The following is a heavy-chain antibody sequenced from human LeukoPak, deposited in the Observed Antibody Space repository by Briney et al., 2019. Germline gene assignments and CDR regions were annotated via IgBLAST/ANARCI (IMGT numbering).Heavy chain of an antibody. CDR2: IYYSGST. J-gene: IGHJ4*02. Sequence: PSETLSLTCTVSGGSISGYYWSWIRQPPRKGLEWIGYIYYSGSTNYNPSLKSRLTISVDTSKNQFSLKLSSVTAADTAVYYCARVRGNYFPDYWGQGTLVTVSS. CDR3: ARVRGNYFPDY. V-gene: IGHV4-59*01. CDR1: GGSISGYY. D-gene: IGHD4-11*01.